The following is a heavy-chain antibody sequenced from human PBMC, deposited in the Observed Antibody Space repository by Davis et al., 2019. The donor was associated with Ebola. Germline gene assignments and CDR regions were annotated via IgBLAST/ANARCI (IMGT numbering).Heavy chain of an antibody. CDR1: GYTFINYA. J-gene: IGHJ5*02. V-gene: IGHV1-3*01. D-gene: IGHD2-2*01. CDR3: ARERVPADPNWFDP. Sequence: AASVKVSCKASGYTFINYAIHWVRQAPGQRLEWMGWINAGDGKIIYSENFQGRVTITRDTSASTAYMELSSLRSEDTAVYYCARERVPADPNWFDPWGQGTLVTVSS. CDR2: INAGDGKI.